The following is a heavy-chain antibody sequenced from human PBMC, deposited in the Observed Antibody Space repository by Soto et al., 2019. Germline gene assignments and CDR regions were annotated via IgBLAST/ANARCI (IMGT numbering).Heavy chain of an antibody. J-gene: IGHJ6*02. Sequence: QVQLVQSGAEVKKPGSSVKVSCKASGGTFSSYAISWVRQAPGQGLEWMGGIIPIFGTANYAQKFQGSVTITADESTSTTYMELSSLRSEDTAVYNCASGSFDYGGNDYYYYDMDVWGQGSTVTVSS. CDR3: ASGSFDYGGNDYYYYDMDV. D-gene: IGHD4-17*01. CDR2: IIPIFGTA. CDR1: GGTFSSYA. V-gene: IGHV1-69*01.